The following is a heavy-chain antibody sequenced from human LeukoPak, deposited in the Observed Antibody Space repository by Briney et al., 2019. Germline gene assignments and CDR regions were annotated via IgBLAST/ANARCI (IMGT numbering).Heavy chain of an antibody. D-gene: IGHD2-15*01. CDR3: ARVGGYCSGSSCPSPFDY. J-gene: IGHJ4*02. CDR1: GYTFTSYY. Sequence: ASVKVSCKASGYTFTSYYVHWVRQAPGQGLEWMGIINPSGGSTSYAQKFQGRVTMTRDTSTSTVYMELSSLRSEGTAVYYCARVGGYCSGSSCPSPFDYWGQGTLVTVSS. CDR2: INPSGGST. V-gene: IGHV1-46*01.